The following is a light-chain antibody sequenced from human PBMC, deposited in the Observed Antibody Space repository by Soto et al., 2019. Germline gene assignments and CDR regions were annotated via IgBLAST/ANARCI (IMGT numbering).Light chain of an antibody. CDR3: QQYGSSPRT. V-gene: IGKV3-20*01. J-gene: IGKJ4*02. Sequence: EIVLTQSPGTLSLSPGERATHSCRASQSVSSSSLAWYQQRPGQAPRLLIYGASIRATDIPDRFSGSGSGTDFTLTISRLEPEDLTVYYCQQYGSSPRTFGGGTKVDIK. CDR2: GAS. CDR1: QSVSSSS.